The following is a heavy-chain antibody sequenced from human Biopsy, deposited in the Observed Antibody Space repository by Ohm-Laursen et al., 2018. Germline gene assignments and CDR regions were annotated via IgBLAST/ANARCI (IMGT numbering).Heavy chain of an antibody. CDR1: GYTFTGYH. V-gene: IGHV1-2*02. J-gene: IGHJ5*02. CDR2: INVKTGDT. Sequence: SVKVSCKASGYTFTGYHVHWVRQAPGQGLEWMGWINVKTGDTNYAQKFQGRVTMTRDTSISTAYVDLSSLRSDDTAVYYCTRGGYYYDSLAYYYWFDPWGQGTLVIVSS. D-gene: IGHD3-22*01. CDR3: TRGGYYYDSLAYYYWFDP.